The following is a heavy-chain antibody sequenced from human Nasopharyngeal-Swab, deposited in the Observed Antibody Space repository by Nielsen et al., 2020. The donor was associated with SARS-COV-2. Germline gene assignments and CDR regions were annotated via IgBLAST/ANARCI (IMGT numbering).Heavy chain of an antibody. V-gene: IGHV3-11*01. CDR1: GFTFSDSY. CDR2: ISSSGSTI. J-gene: IGHJ2*01. D-gene: IGHD4-23*01. CDR3: ANGGGNSGWYFDL. Sequence: GESLKISCAASGFTFSDSYMSWIRQAPGKGLEWVSYISSSGSTIYYADSVKGRFTISRDNAKNSLYLQMNSLRAEDTALYYCANGGGNSGWYFDLWGRGTLVTVSS.